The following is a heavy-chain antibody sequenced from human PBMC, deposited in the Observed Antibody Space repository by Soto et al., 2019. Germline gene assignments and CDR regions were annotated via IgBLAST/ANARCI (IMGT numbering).Heavy chain of an antibody. CDR3: ARTGIAVTGRISDY. V-gene: IGHV3-53*01. CDR1: GFTVSSNY. Sequence: EVQLVESGGGLIQPGGSLRLSCAASGFTVSSNYMSWVRQAPGKGLEWVSVIYSGGSTYYADSVKGRFTSSRDNSKNRLYLQKNSLRAEDTAVYYCARTGIAVTGRISDYWGQGTLVIVSS. CDR2: IYSGGST. J-gene: IGHJ4*02. D-gene: IGHD6-19*01.